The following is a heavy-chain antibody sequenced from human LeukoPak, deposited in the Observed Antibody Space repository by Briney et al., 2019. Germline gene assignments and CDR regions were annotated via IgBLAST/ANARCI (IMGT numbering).Heavy chain of an antibody. CDR2: AYHSGST. CDR3: ARDAITMVRGDQQGDY. J-gene: IGHJ4*02. Sequence: SETLSLTCTVSGGSISSYCWSWIRQPPGKGLEWVGYAYHSGSTKYNLSLESRVTISIDTSKNQFSLKLSSVTAADTAVYYCARDAITMVRGDQQGDYWGQGTLVTVSS. V-gene: IGHV4-59*01. CDR1: GGSISSYC. D-gene: IGHD3-10*01.